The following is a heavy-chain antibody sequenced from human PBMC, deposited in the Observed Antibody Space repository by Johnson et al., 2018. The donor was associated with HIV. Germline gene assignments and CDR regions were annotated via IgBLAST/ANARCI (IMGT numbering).Heavy chain of an antibody. J-gene: IGHJ3*02. CDR1: GFTFTNFW. Sequence: AQLVESGGGLVQPGGSLRLSCAASGFTFTNFWMSWVRQAPGKGLEWVADIKQDGSEKYYLDPVKGRFTISRDNARKSLYLQMNNLRAEDTAVYYCVRDDGSDYEAFDIWGQGTMVTVSS. V-gene: IGHV3-7*05. CDR3: VRDDGSDYEAFDI. D-gene: IGHD2-21*01. CDR2: IKQDGSEK.